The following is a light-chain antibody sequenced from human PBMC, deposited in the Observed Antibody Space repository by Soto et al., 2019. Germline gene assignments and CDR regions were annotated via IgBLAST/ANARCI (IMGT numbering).Light chain of an antibody. Sequence: DIQMTQSPSSLSASVGDRVTITCQASHDIINYLSWFQQKVGEAPKLLIHDASNLDTGVPSRFSGSGSGTGFTFTISSLQPEDIATYYCQHYHSLPFTFRPGTKLDIK. CDR3: QHYHSLPFT. J-gene: IGKJ3*01. V-gene: IGKV1-33*01. CDR1: HDIINY. CDR2: DAS.